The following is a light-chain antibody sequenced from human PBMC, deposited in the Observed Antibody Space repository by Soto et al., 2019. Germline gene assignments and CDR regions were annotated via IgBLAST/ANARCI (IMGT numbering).Light chain of an antibody. CDR2: AAS. J-gene: IGKJ4*01. Sequence: IQLTQSPAALSASVGDRVTITCRASQGLSSYLAWYQQKPGKAPKLLIYAASTLQSGVPSRFSGSGSGTEFTLTISSLQPDDFATYYCQQYNSYPLTFGGGTKVDIK. CDR3: QQYNSYPLT. CDR1: QGLSSY. V-gene: IGKV1-9*01.